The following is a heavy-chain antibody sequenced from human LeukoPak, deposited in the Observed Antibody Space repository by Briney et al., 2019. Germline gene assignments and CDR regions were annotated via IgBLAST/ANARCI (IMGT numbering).Heavy chain of an antibody. D-gene: IGHD3-22*01. Sequence: GGSLRLSCAASGFTFSSYSMTWVRQAPGKGLEGVANINQDGSQKYYVDYVKGGFTISRDNAKNSLYLQMNSLRGEDTAVYYCARTSLPGYDYDRGGNYWGQGTLLTVSS. CDR1: GFTFSSYS. CDR2: INQDGSQK. J-gene: IGHJ4*02. V-gene: IGHV3-7*01. CDR3: ARTSLPGYDYDRGGNY.